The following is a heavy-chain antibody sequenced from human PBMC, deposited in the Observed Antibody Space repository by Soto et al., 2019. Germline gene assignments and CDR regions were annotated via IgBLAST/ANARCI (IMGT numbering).Heavy chain of an antibody. V-gene: IGHV1-8*01. D-gene: IGHD3-22*01. CDR2: MNPNSGNT. CDR3: ARVGLYYYESSGPRTYYFDY. J-gene: IGHJ4*02. CDR1: GYTFTSYD. Sequence: GASVKVSCKASGYTFTSYDINWVRQATGQGLEWMGWMNPNSGNTGYAQKFQGRVTMTRNTSISTAYMELSSLRSEDTAVYYCARVGLYYYESSGPRTYYFDYWGQGTLVTVSS.